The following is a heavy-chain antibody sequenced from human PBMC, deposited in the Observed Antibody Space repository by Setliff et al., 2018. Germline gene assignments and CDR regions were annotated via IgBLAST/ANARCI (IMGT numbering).Heavy chain of an antibody. CDR1: GYTFTSYA. CDR2: LNAGNGNT. Sequence: ASVKVSCKASGYTFTSYAMHWVRQAPGQRLEWMGWLNAGNGNTKYSQKFQGRVTITRDTSASTAYMELSSLRSEDTAVYYCAREFTRYYNFWSAHRYYMDVWGKGTTVTVSS. J-gene: IGHJ6*03. V-gene: IGHV1-3*01. D-gene: IGHD3-3*01. CDR3: AREFTRYYNFWSAHRYYMDV.